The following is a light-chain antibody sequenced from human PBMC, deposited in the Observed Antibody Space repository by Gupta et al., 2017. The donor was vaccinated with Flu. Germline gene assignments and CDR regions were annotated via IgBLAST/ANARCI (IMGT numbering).Light chain of an antibody. CDR1: DSDNKY. CDR3: QAWDGITVV. V-gene: IGLV3-1*01. J-gene: IGLJ2*01. Sequence: SYDLTQPVSVSVSPGQTASITCSGDDSDNKYVCWYQQKPGQSPVLVVYQDIKRPSGIPERFSGSNSGDTATLTISGTQPMDAAEYYCQAWDGITVVFGGGTRLTVL. CDR2: QDI.